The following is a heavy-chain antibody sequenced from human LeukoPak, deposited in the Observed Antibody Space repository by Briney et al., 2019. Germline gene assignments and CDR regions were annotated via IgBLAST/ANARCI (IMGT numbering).Heavy chain of an antibody. V-gene: IGHV4-31*01. J-gene: IGHJ6*04. D-gene: IGHD4-17*01. CDR3: ARDRNYRDRYREMDV. CDR1: GFSISSGCYY. Sequence: SQTLTLTCTVSGFSISSGCYYWICMRPHPGMDLEWVGYIYYSGSTYYNPSLKSPVTISVDTSKNQFSLKLSSVTAADTAVYYCARDRNYRDRYREMDVWGKGTLVTVSS. CDR2: IYYSGST.